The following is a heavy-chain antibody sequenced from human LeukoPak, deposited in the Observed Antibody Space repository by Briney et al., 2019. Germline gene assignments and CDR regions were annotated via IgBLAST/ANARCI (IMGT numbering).Heavy chain of an antibody. CDR3: ARAGGDDFWSGYYYYYYMDV. V-gene: IGHV1-46*01. J-gene: IGHJ6*03. CDR2: INPSGGST. CDR1: GYTFTSYY. Sequence: ASVKVSCKASGYTFTSYYMHWVRQAPGQGLEWMGIINPSGGSTSYAQKFQGRVTMTRDMSTSTVYMELSSLRSEDTAVYYCARAGGDDFWSGYYYYYYMDVWAKGPRSPSP. D-gene: IGHD3-3*01.